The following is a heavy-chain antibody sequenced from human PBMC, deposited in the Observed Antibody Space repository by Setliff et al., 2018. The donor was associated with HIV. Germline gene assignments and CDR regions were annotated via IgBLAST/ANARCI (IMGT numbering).Heavy chain of an antibody. CDR2: INHSGST. CDR1: GGSFSGYY. D-gene: IGHD2-21*02. CDR3: ATTYCRGADCPQMYDY. V-gene: IGHV4-34*01. J-gene: IGHJ4*02. Sequence: SETLSLTCAVYGGSFSGYYWSWIRQPPGKGLECIGEINHSGSTNHNPSLKSRVTISVDTSKKQFSLRLNSVTAADTAVYYCATTYCRGADCPQMYDYWGQGTLVTVSS.